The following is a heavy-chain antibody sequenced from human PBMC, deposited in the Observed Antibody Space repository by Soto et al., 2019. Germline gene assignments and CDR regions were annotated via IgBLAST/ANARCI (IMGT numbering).Heavy chain of an antibody. CDR1: GGTFSSYA. Sequence: ASVKVSCKASGGTFSSYAISGVRQAPGQGLEWMGGIIPIFGTANYAQKFQGRVTITADESTSTAYMELSSLRSEDTAVYYCARAFRSSSSWSYFDYWGQGTLVTVSS. V-gene: IGHV1-69*13. J-gene: IGHJ4*02. D-gene: IGHD6-13*01. CDR3: ARAFRSSSSWSYFDY. CDR2: IIPIFGTA.